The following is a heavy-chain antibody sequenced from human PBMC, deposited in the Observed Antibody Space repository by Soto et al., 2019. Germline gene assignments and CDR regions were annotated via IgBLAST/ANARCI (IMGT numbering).Heavy chain of an antibody. CDR1: GGSISSGGYS. Sequence: PSETLSLTCAVSGGSISSGGYSWSWIRQPPGKGLEWIGYIYHSGSTYYNPSLKSRVTISVDRSKNQFSLKLSSVTAADTAVYYCARVLKKYYDFDPWGQGTLVTVSS. D-gene: IGHD3-3*01. CDR2: IYHSGST. V-gene: IGHV4-30-2*01. J-gene: IGHJ5*02. CDR3: ARVLKKYYDFDP.